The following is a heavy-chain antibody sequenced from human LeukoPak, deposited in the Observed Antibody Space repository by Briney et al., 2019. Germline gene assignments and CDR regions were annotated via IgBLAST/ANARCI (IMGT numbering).Heavy chain of an antibody. D-gene: IGHD1-1*01. CDR3: ARNLGKGTDY. CDR1: GFTVSSFY. Sequence: QPGGSLRLSCAASGFTVSSFYMSWVRQAPGKGLECVSVIYSGGITYYADSVRGRFTISRDNSKNTLYLQMNSLRVEDTAVYYCARNLGKGTDYWGQGTLVTVSS. V-gene: IGHV3-53*01. CDR2: IYSGGIT. J-gene: IGHJ4*02.